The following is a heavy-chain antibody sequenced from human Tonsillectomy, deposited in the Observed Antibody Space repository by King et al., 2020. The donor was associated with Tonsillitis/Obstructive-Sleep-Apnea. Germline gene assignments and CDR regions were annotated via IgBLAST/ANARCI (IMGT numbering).Heavy chain of an antibody. J-gene: IGHJ4*02. CDR1: GGSISSSSYY. V-gene: IGHV4-39*01. D-gene: IGHD7-27*01. CDR2: IYYSGST. Sequence: LQLQESGPGLVKPSETLSLTCTVSGGSISSSSYYWGWIRQPPGKGREWIGSIYYSGSTYYNPSLKSRVTISVDTSKNQFSLKLSSVTAADTAVYYCASQITGDTPKFDYWGQGTLVTVSS. CDR3: ASQITGDTPKFDY.